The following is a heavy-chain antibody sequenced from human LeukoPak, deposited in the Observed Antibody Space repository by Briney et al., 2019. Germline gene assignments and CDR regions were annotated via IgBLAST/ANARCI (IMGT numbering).Heavy chain of an antibody. V-gene: IGHV4-39*07. Sequence: SETLSLTCTVSGGSISSSSYYWGWIRQPPGKGLEWIGSIYYSGSTYYNPSLKSRVTISVDTSKNQFSLKLSSVTAADTAVYYCAREVAVLSDFDYWGQGTLVTISS. CDR1: GGSISSSSYY. J-gene: IGHJ4*02. CDR2: IYYSGST. CDR3: AREVAVLSDFDY. D-gene: IGHD6-19*01.